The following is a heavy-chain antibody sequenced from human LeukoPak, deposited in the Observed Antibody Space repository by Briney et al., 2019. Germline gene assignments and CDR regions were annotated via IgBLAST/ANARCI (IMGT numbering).Heavy chain of an antibody. Sequence: GASVKVSCKASGYTFTSYGISWVRQAPGQGLEWMGWISAYNGNTNYAQKLQGRVTMNTDTSTSTAYMKLRSLRSDDTAVYYCARSGAGSELDLYGGGYWGQGTLVTVSS. CDR3: ARSGAGSELDLYGGGY. CDR1: GYTFTSYG. D-gene: IGHD4-23*01. CDR2: ISAYNGNT. J-gene: IGHJ4*02. V-gene: IGHV1-18*01.